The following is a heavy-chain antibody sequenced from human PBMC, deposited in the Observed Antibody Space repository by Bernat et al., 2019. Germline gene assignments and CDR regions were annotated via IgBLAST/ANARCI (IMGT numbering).Heavy chain of an antibody. J-gene: IGHJ2*01. CDR3: ARESDLGELLLWYFDL. Sequence: QVQLVESGGGVVQPGRSLRLSCAASGFTFSSYGMHWVRQAPGKGLEWVAVIWYDGSNKYYADSVKGRFTISRDNSKNTLYLQMNSLRAEDTAVYYCARESDLGELLLWYFDLWGRGTLVTVSS. D-gene: IGHD3-16*01. CDR2: IWYDGSNK. CDR1: GFTFSSYG. V-gene: IGHV3-33*01.